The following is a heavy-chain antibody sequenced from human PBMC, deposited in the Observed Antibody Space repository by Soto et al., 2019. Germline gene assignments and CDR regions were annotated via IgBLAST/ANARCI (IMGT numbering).Heavy chain of an antibody. D-gene: IGHD2-2*01. Sequence: QVQLVQSGAEVKKPGSSVKVSCKASGGTFSTYTINWVRQAPGQGLEWMGGIIPMFGTANYAQKFQGRVTITAAESTSTAYMGLSSLRSEDTAVYYCARRYCISTSCHYYGMDVWGQGTTVTVSS. CDR3: ARRYCISTSCHYYGMDV. CDR2: IIPMFGTA. CDR1: GGTFSTYT. J-gene: IGHJ6*02. V-gene: IGHV1-69*12.